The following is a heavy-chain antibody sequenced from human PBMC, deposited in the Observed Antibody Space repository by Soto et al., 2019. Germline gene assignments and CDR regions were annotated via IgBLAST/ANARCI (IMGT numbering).Heavy chain of an antibody. CDR2: IYYNGNT. J-gene: IGHJ4*02. CDR3: TRANWYSEY. V-gene: IGHV4-59*11. D-gene: IGHD7-27*01. CDR1: GGSFSNLY. Sequence: QVQLQGSGPGLVKPSETLSLTCRVSGGSFSNLYGGWFRQPPGKGLEWIGYIYYNGNTNYNPSLKSRVTMSVDTSRNQISLKLTTVTAADTAVYYCTRANWYSEYWGQGTLVTVSS.